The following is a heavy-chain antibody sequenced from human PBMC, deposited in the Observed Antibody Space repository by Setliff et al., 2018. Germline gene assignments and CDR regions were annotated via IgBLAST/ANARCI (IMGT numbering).Heavy chain of an antibody. J-gene: IGHJ4*02. CDR1: GYTFTSYA. V-gene: IGHV7-4-1*02. CDR2: IITNTGNP. Sequence: ASVKVSCKASGYTFTSYAMNWVRQAPGQGLEWMGWIITNTGNPTYAQGFTGRFVFSLDTSVSTAYLQISSLKAEDTAVYYCARGGVRGVIVLPGYWGQGTLVTVSS. D-gene: IGHD3-10*01. CDR3: ARGGVRGVIVLPGY.